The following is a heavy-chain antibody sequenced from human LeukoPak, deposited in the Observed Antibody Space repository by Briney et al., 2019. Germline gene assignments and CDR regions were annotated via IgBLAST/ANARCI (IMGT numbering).Heavy chain of an antibody. CDR3: ARASTVLRYFDL. V-gene: IGHV4-34*01. D-gene: IGHD4-11*01. J-gene: IGHJ2*01. CDR2: INHSGST. CDR1: GGSFSGYY. Sequence: ASETLSLTCAVYGGSFSGYYWSWIRQPPGKGLEWIGEINHSGSTNYNPSLKSRVTISVDTSKNQFSLKLSSVTAADTAVYYCARASTVLRYFDLWGRGTLVTASS.